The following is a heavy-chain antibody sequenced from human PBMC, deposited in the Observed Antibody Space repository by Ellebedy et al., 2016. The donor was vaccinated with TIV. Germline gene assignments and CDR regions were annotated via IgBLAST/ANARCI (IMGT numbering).Heavy chain of an antibody. CDR2: INPLLGVA. V-gene: IGHV1-69*04. CDR3: AADYGDYVAED. Sequence: AASVKVSCKSSGGTFSNYAISWVRQAPGQGLEWMGRINPLLGVASYAQKFQGRLTIIADTATSTAYMELSSLTYEDTAVYYCAADYGDYVAEDWGQGTLITVSS. D-gene: IGHD4-17*01. CDR1: GGTFSNYA. J-gene: IGHJ4*02.